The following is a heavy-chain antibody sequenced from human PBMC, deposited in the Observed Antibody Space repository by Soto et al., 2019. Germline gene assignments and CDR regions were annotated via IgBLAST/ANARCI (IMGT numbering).Heavy chain of an antibody. Sequence: ASVKVSCKASGYTFTGYYMHWVRQAPGQGLEWMGWVNPNSGGTNYAQKFQGWVTMTRDTSISTAYMELSRLRSDDTAVYYCARDVRAVAGTSVWDYYYYGMDVWGQGTTVTVSS. CDR1: GYTFTGYY. CDR2: VNPNSGGT. V-gene: IGHV1-2*04. J-gene: IGHJ6*02. CDR3: ARDVRAVAGTSVWDYYYYGMDV. D-gene: IGHD6-19*01.